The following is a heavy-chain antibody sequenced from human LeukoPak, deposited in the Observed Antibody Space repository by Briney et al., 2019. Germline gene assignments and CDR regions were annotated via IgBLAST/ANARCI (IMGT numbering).Heavy chain of an antibody. CDR1: GGSITSTNW. J-gene: IGHJ4*02. Sequence: PSETLSLTCTVSGGSITSTNWWTWVRQPPGKGLEWIGEIYHSGSASYNPSLESRVTMSVDKSKNQFSLKLTSVTAADTALYYCARAEYSSTWMVYWCQGTLVTVSS. D-gene: IGHD6-13*01. CDR3: ARAEYSSTWMVY. V-gene: IGHV4-4*02. CDR2: IYHSGSA.